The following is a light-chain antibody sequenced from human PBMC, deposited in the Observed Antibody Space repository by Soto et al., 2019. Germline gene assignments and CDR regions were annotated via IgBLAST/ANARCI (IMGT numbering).Light chain of an antibody. Sequence: EKVLTQSPATLSVSPGERATLSCRASQSVSSNIAWYQQKPGQAPRFLIFGASTRATGIPARFSGSGSGTEFTLPISNVPSEDFGVYYCQQYNDWPPLTFGGGTKVEIK. CDR1: QSVSSN. V-gene: IGKV3-15*01. CDR2: GAS. J-gene: IGKJ4*01. CDR3: QQYNDWPPLT.